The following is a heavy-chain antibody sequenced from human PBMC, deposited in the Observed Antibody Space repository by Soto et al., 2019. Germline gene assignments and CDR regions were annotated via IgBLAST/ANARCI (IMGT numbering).Heavy chain of an antibody. CDR2: IYYSGST. J-gene: IGHJ3*02. CDR1: GGSISSYY. Sequence: QVQLQESGPGLVKPSETLSLTCTVSGGSISSYYWSWIRQPPGKGLEWIGYIYYSGSTNYNPSLKSRVTISVDTSKNQFSLKLSSVTAADTAVYYCARSLYSTHDAFDIWGQGTMVTVSS. CDR3: ARSLYSTHDAFDI. V-gene: IGHV4-59*01. D-gene: IGHD3-16*01.